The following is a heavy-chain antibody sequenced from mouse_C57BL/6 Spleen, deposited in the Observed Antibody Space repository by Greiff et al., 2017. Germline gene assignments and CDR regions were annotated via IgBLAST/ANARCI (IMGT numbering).Heavy chain of an antibody. D-gene: IGHD2-3*01. CDR2: INPINGGT. CDR3: ARTRLLPYWFDY. V-gene: IGHV1-26*01. Sequence: EVQLQQSGPELVKPGASVKISCKASGYTFTDYYMNWVKQSHGKSLEWIGDINPINGGTSYNQKFKGKATLTVDKSSSTAYMELRSLTSEDSAVYYCARTRLLPYWFDYWGQGTTLTVSS. J-gene: IGHJ2*01. CDR1: GYTFTDYY.